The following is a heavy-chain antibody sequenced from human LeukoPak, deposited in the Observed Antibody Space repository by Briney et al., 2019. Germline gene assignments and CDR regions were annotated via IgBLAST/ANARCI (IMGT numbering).Heavy chain of an antibody. V-gene: IGHV4-59*01. CDR1: GGSISSYY. CDR2: IYYSGMT. CDR3: ASADYDDYYIDF. Sequence: SETLSLTCTVSGGSISSYYWSWIRQPPGKGLEWIGYIYYSGMTNYNPSLKSRVAISLDTSKNQFSLKLSSVTAADTAVYYCASADYDDYYIDFWGQGTLVTVSS. D-gene: IGHD4-17*01. J-gene: IGHJ4*02.